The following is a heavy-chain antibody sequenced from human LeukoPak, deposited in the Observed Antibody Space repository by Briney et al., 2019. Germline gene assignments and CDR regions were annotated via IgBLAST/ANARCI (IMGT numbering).Heavy chain of an antibody. CDR1: GYTFTDYY. CDR3: AREGLKYCDY. Sequence: ASVKVSCTASGYTFTDYYLHWVRQAPGQGLEWMGWINPNSGDTNYAPKFQGRVTMTRGTSISTAYMELSRLESGDTVLFYCAREGLKYCDYWGQGALVTVSS. V-gene: IGHV1-2*02. J-gene: IGHJ4*02. CDR2: INPNSGDT. D-gene: IGHD2-21*02.